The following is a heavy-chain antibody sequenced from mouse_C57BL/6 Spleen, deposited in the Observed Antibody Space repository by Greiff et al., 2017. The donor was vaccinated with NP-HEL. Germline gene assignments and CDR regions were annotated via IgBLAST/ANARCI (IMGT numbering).Heavy chain of an antibody. J-gene: IGHJ3*01. CDR1: GFTFSSYG. CDR3: ARQDYSNYVFAY. V-gene: IGHV5-6*01. CDR2: SSSGGSYT. D-gene: IGHD2-5*01. Sequence: EVQRVESGGDLVKPGGSLKLSCAASGFTFSSYGMSWVRQTPDKRLEWVATSSSGGSYTYYPDSVKGRFTISRDNAKNTLYLQMSSLKSEDTAMYYCARQDYSNYVFAYWGQGTLVTVSA.